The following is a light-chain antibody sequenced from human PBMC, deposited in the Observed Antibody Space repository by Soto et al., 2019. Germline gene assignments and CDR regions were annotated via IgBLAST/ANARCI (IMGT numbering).Light chain of an antibody. J-gene: IGKJ2*01. Sequence: EIVLTQSPATLSLSPGERATLSCRASQSVSSYLVWYQQKPGQAPRLLIYDASNRATGIPARFSGSGSGTDFTLTISSLEPEDFAVYYCQQGDTFGQGTKLEIK. CDR3: QQGDT. V-gene: IGKV3-11*01. CDR2: DAS. CDR1: QSVSSY.